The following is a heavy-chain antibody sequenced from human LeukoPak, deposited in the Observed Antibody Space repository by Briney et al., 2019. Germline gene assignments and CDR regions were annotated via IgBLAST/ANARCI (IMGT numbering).Heavy chain of an antibody. CDR3: ARRVAGTRAGLYYFDY. Sequence: ASVKVSCKASGYTFISDGIDWVRQAPGQGLEWMGWISGNNGNTKYAQKLQGRVTTTTDTSTSTVHMELRSLTSDDTAVYYCARRVAGTRAGLYYFDYWGQGTLVTVSS. V-gene: IGHV1-18*01. J-gene: IGHJ4*02. CDR1: GYTFISDG. CDR2: ISGNNGNT. D-gene: IGHD6-19*01.